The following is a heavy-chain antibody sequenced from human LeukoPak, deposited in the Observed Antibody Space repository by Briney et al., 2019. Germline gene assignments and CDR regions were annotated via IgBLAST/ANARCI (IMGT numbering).Heavy chain of an antibody. J-gene: IGHJ6*03. CDR3: TRGSIAYYYMDV. D-gene: IGHD3-22*01. Sequence: SETLSLTCTVSGGSISSYYWSWIRQPPGKGLEWIGNIYYSGSTNYNPSLKSRVTISVDTSKNQFSLKLSSVTAADAAVYYCTRGSIAYYYMDVRGKGTTVTISS. CDR1: GGSISSYY. V-gene: IGHV4-59*01. CDR2: IYYSGST.